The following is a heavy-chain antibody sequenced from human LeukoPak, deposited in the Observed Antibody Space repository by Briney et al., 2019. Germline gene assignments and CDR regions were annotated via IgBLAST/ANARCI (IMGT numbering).Heavy chain of an antibody. D-gene: IGHD2-15*01. V-gene: IGHV3-23*01. J-gene: IGHJ4*02. CDR2: ISGSGGST. CDR1: GFTVSSNY. Sequence: PGGSLRLSCAASGFTVSSNYMSWVRQAPGKGLEWVSGISGSGGSTYYADSVKGRFTISRDNSKNTLYLQMSSLRAEDTAVYYCAKAPITYCSGGSCLAIFEYWGQGTLVTVSS. CDR3: AKAPITYCSGGSCLAIFEY.